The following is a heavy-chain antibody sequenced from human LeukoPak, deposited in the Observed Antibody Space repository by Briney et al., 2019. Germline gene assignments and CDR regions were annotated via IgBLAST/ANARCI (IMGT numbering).Heavy chain of an antibody. Sequence: SETLSLTCAVYGGSFSGYYWSWIRQPPGKGLEWIGEINHSGSTYYNPSLKSRVTISVDRSKNQFSLKLSSVTAADTAVYYCARGSVDYYGSGSYYTGGGEWFDPWGQGTLVTVSS. J-gene: IGHJ5*02. CDR3: ARGSVDYYGSGSYYTGGGEWFDP. V-gene: IGHV4-34*01. CDR2: INHSGST. CDR1: GGSFSGYY. D-gene: IGHD3-10*01.